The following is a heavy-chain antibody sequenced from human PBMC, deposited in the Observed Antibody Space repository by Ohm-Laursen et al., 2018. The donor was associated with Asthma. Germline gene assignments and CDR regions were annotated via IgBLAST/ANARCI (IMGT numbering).Heavy chain of an antibody. CDR2: INAGNGNT. CDR1: GYTFTSYV. CDR3: ARTLHLDY. J-gene: IGHJ4*02. Sequence: SVKVPCNASGYTFTSYVIHWVRQAPGQRLEWMGWINAGNGNTKYSEKFLGRVTITRDTSASTAYMEVSSLTSEDTAVYYCARTLHLDYWGQGTLVTVSS. V-gene: IGHV1-3*01.